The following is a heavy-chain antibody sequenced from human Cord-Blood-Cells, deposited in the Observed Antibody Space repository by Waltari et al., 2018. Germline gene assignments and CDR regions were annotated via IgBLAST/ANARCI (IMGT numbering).Heavy chain of an antibody. Sequence: QVQLQQWGAGLLKSSETLSLTCAVYGGSFSGYYWSWIRQPPGKGMEWIGEINHSGSTNYNPSLKSRVTISVDASKNQFSLKLSSVTAADTAVYYCARVRGLYSSSWYFDYWGQGTLVTVSS. CDR3: ARVRGLYSSSWYFDY. CDR1: GGSFSGYY. V-gene: IGHV4-34*01. CDR2: INHSGST. J-gene: IGHJ4*02. D-gene: IGHD6-13*01.